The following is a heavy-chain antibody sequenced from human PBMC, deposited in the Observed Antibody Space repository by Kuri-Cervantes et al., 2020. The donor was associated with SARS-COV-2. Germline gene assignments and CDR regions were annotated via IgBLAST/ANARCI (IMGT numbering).Heavy chain of an antibody. CDR3: ARDRVYFDY. V-gene: IGHV3-20*04. Sequence: GESLKISCAASGFTFDDYGMSWVRQAPGKGLEWVSGINWNGGSTGYADSVKGRFTISRDNAKNSLYLQMNSLRAEDTAVYYCARDRVYFDYWGQGTLVTVSS. J-gene: IGHJ4*02. CDR1: GFTFDDYG. CDR2: INWNGGST.